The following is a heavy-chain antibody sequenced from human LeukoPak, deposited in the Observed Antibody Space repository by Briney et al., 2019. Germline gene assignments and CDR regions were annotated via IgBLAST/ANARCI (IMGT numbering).Heavy chain of an antibody. Sequence: GGSLRLSCAASGFTFSSYEMNWVRQAPGKGLEWVSYISSSGSTIYYADSVKGRFTISRDNAKNSLYLQMNSLRAEDTAVYYCAKDRVVPAAMAIGLLWFGEVAFDIWGQGTMVTVSS. D-gene: IGHD3-10*01. V-gene: IGHV3-48*03. CDR3: AKDRVVPAAMAIGLLWFGEVAFDI. CDR1: GFTFSSYE. CDR2: ISSSGSTI. J-gene: IGHJ3*02.